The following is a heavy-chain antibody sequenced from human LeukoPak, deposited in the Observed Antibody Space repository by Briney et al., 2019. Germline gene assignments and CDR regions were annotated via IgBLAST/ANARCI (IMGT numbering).Heavy chain of an antibody. J-gene: IGHJ4*02. CDR3: ARQSPRRGLRTVAGPQYFDY. CDR1: GGSISSSSYY. V-gene: IGHV4-39*01. D-gene: IGHD6-19*01. CDR2: IYYSGST. Sequence: SETLSLTCTVSGGSISSSSYYWGWIRQPPGKGLEWIGSIYYSGSTYYNPSLKSRVTISVDTSKNQFSLKLRSVTAADTAVYYCARQSPRRGLRTVAGPQYFDYWGQGTLVTVSS.